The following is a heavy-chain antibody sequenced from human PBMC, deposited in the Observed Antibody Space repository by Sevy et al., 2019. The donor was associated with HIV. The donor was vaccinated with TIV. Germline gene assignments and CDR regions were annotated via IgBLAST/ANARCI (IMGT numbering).Heavy chain of an antibody. J-gene: IGHJ6*02. D-gene: IGHD6-19*01. CDR1: GFTFSSFG. CDR3: AKTAGEQWLPPIVTDV. CDR2: IRYDGSNK. V-gene: IGHV3-30*02. Sequence: GGSLRLSCAASGFTFSSFGMHWVRQAPGKGLEWVAFIRYDGSNKYYADSLKGRFTISRDNSKNTLYLQMNSLRGEDTAVYYCAKTAGEQWLPPIVTDVWGQGTTVTVSS.